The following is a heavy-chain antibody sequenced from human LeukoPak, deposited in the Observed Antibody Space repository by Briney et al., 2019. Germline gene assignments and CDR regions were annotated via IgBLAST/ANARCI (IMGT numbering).Heavy chain of an antibody. D-gene: IGHD3-22*01. Sequence: PGGSLRLSCAASGFTFSSYDMHWVRQATGKGLEWVSAIGTAGDTYYPGSVKGRFTISRENAKNSLYLQMNSLRAEDTAVYYCAKDERRITMIVVVISPFDYWGQGTLVTVSS. CDR2: IGTAGDT. CDR3: AKDERRITMIVVVISPFDY. J-gene: IGHJ4*02. V-gene: IGHV3-13*01. CDR1: GFTFSSYD.